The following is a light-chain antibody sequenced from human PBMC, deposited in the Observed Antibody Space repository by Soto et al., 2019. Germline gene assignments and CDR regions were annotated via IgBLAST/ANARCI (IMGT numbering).Light chain of an antibody. CDR1: QSVSSS. J-gene: IGKJ1*01. CDR3: QQYKIWPT. CDR2: GAS. Sequence: EILFAQSPGTLSLSPGERATLYWRASQSVSSSSLAWHQRKPGKAPRLLIYGASTRATGIPARFSASGSGTEFTLSIRSLQSEDSAVYFCQQYKIWPTFGQGTKVDIK. V-gene: IGKV3-15*01.